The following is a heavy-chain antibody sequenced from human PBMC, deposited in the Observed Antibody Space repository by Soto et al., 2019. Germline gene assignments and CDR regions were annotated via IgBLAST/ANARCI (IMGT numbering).Heavy chain of an antibody. J-gene: IGHJ5*02. V-gene: IGHV6-1*01. CDR2: TYYRSKWYN. Sequence: PSQTVSLTCAISGDSVSSNSAAWNWIRQSPSRGLEWLGRTYYRSKWYNDYAVSVKSRITINPDTSKNQFSLQLNSVTPEDTAVYYCARAEIFGVVIPYNCFDPWGQGTLVTVSS. CDR3: ARAEIFGVVIPYNCFDP. CDR1: GDSVSSNSAA. D-gene: IGHD3-3*01.